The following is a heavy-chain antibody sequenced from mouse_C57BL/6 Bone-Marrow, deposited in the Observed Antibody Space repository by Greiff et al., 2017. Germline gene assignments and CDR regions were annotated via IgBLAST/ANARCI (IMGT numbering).Heavy chain of an antibody. J-gene: IGHJ2*01. CDR3: ARPWYYFDY. CDR1: GYTFTDYY. Sequence: VQLQQSGPVLVKPGASVKMSCKASGYTFTDYYMNWVKQSHGKSLEWIGVINPYNGGTSYNQKFKGKATLTVDKSSSTAYMELNSLTSEDSAVYYCARPWYYFDYWGQGTTLTVSS. CDR2: INPYNGGT. V-gene: IGHV1-19*01.